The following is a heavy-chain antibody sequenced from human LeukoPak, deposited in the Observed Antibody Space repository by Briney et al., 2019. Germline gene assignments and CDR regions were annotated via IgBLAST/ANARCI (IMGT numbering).Heavy chain of an antibody. Sequence: PVRSLRLSCAASGFTFSSYCMHWVRQAPGTGLEWVAVISYDGGKKYYPDTVKGRFTISRDSSMNTLYLQMNSLRAEDTAVYYCAKVLRYFMDDWGQGTTVTVSS. CDR1: GFTFSSYC. V-gene: IGHV3-30*18. J-gene: IGHJ6*02. D-gene: IGHD3-9*01. CDR2: ISYDGGKK. CDR3: AKVLRYFMDD.